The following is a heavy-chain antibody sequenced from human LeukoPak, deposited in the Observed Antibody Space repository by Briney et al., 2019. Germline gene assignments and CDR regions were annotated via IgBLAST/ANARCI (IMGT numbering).Heavy chain of an antibody. D-gene: IGHD3-10*01. CDR3: ASNYYGSGSYDWNWFDP. CDR1: GGSISSGGYS. CDR2: IYHSGST. V-gene: IGHV4-30-2*01. Sequence: PSQTLSLTCAVSGGSISSGGYSWSWIRQPPGKGLEWTGYIYHSGSTYYNPSLKSRVTISVDRSKNQFSLKLSSVTAADTAVYYCASNYYGSGSYDWNWFDPWGQGTLVTVSS. J-gene: IGHJ5*02.